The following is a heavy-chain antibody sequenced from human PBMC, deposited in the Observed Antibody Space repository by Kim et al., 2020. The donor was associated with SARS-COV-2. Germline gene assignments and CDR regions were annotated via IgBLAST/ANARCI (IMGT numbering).Heavy chain of an antibody. CDR2: IYYSGST. CDR1: GGSISSSSYY. CDR3: ARYGWDNYYDSSGYLYGLDV. Sequence: SETLSLTCTVSGGSISSSSYYWGWIRQPPGKGLEWIGSIYYSGSTYYNPSLKSRVTISVDTSKNQFSLKLSSVTAEDTAVYYCARYGWDNYYDSSGYLYGLDVWVQGTTVTFSS. D-gene: IGHD3-22*01. J-gene: IGHJ6*02. V-gene: IGHV4-39*01.